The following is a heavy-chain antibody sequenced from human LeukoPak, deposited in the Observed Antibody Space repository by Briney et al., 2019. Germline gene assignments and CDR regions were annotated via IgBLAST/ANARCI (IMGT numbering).Heavy chain of an antibody. CDR3: ARETYYYDSDGYYVADY. D-gene: IGHD3-22*01. V-gene: IGHV4-59*12. Sequence: PSETLSLTCTVSGGSISSYYWSWIRQPPGKGLEWIGSIYYSGSTYYNPSLKSRVTISVDTSKNQFSLKLSSVTAADTAVYYCARETYYYDSDGYYVADYWGQGTLVTVSS. CDR2: IYYSGST. CDR1: GGSISSYY. J-gene: IGHJ4*02.